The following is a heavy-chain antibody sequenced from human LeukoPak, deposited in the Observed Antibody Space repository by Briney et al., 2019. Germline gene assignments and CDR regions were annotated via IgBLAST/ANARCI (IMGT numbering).Heavy chain of an antibody. Sequence: GGSLRLSCAASGFSFSTYWMSWVRQAPGKGLEWVANIKQDGSEKYHVDSVKGRLTIARDNAKNSLYLQMNSLRAEDTAVYYCARGGRMGVDYWGQGTLVTVSS. CDR2: IKQDGSEK. D-gene: IGHD3-16*01. J-gene: IGHJ4*02. V-gene: IGHV3-7*05. CDR1: GFSFSTYW. CDR3: ARGGRMGVDY.